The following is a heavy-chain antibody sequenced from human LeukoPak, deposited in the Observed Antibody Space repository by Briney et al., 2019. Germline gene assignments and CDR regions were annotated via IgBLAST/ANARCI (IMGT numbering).Heavy chain of an antibody. J-gene: IGHJ4*02. Sequence: SQTLSLTCTVSGGSISSGGYYWSWIRQHPGKGLEWIGYIYYSGSTYYNPSLKSRVTISVDTSKNQFSLKLSSVTAADTAVYYCAGELRWKTYFDYWGQGTLVTVSS. D-gene: IGHD4-23*01. CDR3: AGELRWKTYFDY. CDR1: GGSISSGGYY. CDR2: IYYSGST. V-gene: IGHV4-31*03.